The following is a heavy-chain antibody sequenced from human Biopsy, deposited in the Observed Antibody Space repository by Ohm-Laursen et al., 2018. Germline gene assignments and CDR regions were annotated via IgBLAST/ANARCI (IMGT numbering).Heavy chain of an antibody. V-gene: IGHV1-24*01. CDR1: GSSLTEFS. D-gene: IGHD1-1*01. CDR3: AADINVWNVNY. J-gene: IGHJ4*02. CDR2: FAPENGKT. Sequence: GASVKVSCKVSGSSLTEFSIHWVRQTPGKGPQWMGGFAPENGKTIYAQKFQGRITMTEATSTDTAYMELSSLRTEDTAVYYCAADINVWNVNYWGQGTQVTVSS.